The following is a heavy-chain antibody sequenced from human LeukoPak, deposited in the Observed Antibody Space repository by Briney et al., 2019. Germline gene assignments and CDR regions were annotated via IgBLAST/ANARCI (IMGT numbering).Heavy chain of an antibody. Sequence: GGSLRLSCAASGFIVSSNYMNWVRQAPGKGLEWVSVIYSGGHTYYTDSVKGRFTISRDISNNTLYLRMNSLRPDDTAVYYCARSTRDGYNHYHYYYMDVWGKGTTVTVSS. CDR3: ARSTRDGYNHYHYYYMDV. CDR1: GFIVSSNY. CDR2: IYSGGHT. D-gene: IGHD5-24*01. J-gene: IGHJ6*03. V-gene: IGHV3-53*01.